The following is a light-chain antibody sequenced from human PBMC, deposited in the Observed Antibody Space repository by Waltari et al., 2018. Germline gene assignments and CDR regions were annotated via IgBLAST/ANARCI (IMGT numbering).Light chain of an antibody. J-gene: IGKJ1*01. CDR3: QQSYTTPWT. Sequence: DIQVTQSPSSLSASVGERVTITCRASQTISIYLNWYQQKPGKAPKVLIYAASNLQGGVPSRFSGSGSGTDFTLTISSLQPEDFATYYCQQSYTTPWTFGQGTKVEIK. CDR1: QTISIY. CDR2: AAS. V-gene: IGKV1-39*01.